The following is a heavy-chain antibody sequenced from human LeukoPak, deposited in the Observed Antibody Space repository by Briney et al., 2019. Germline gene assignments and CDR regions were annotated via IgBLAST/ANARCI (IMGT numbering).Heavy chain of an antibody. Sequence: GGSLRLSCAASGFTFSSYGMHWVRQAPGKGLEWVAVISYDGSNKYYAVSVKGRFTISRDNSKNTLYLQMNSLRAEDTAVYYCAKEGGGDGYNYRYFDYWGQGTLVTVSS. CDR2: ISYDGSNK. CDR3: AKEGGGDGYNYRYFDY. V-gene: IGHV3-30*18. J-gene: IGHJ4*02. CDR1: GFTFSSYG. D-gene: IGHD5-24*01.